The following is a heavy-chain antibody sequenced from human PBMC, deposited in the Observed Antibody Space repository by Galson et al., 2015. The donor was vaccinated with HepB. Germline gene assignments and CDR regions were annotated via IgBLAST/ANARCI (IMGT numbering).Heavy chain of an antibody. J-gene: IGHJ1*01. Sequence: SLRLSCAASGFTFSGSAMHWVRQASGKGLEWVGRIRSKANSYATAYAASVKGRFTISRDDSKNTAYLQMNSLKTEDTAVYYCVSDDSSGFDPAWGAEYFQHWGQGTLVTVSS. CDR1: GFTFSGSA. CDR2: IRSKANSYAT. V-gene: IGHV3-73*01. CDR3: VSDDSSGFDPAWGAEYFQH. D-gene: IGHD3-22*01.